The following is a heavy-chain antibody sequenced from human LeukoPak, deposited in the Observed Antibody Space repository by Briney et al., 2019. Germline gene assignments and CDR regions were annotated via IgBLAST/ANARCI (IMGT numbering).Heavy chain of an antibody. V-gene: IGHV1-18*01. D-gene: IGHD3-22*01. Sequence: GASVKVSCKASGYTFTNYAISWVRQAPGQGLEWMGWISVYSDDTKSAQNLQGRITMTIDTSTSTAYMELRSLRSDDTAVYYCAREGDSSGYFFRPDYWGQGTLVTVSS. CDR1: GYTFTNYA. CDR2: ISVYSDDT. J-gene: IGHJ4*02. CDR3: AREGDSSGYFFRPDY.